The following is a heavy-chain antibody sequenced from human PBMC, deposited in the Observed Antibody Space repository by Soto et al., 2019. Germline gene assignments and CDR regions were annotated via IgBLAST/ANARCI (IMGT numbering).Heavy chain of an antibody. CDR3: ARGIAAVLGGLDP. V-gene: IGHV3-21*01. D-gene: IGHD6-13*01. CDR2: ITRSASGTHI. J-gene: IGHJ5*02. CDR1: GFDFRSYS. Sequence: GGSLRLSCAASGFDFRSYSMNWVRQAPGQGLEWVSSITRSASGTHIYYADSVKGRFTISRDNAKTSLYLQMNRLRVEDTAVYYCARGIAAVLGGLDPWGQGALVTVSS.